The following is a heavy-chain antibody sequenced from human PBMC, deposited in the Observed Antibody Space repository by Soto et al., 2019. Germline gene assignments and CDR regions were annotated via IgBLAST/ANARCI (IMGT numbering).Heavy chain of an antibody. J-gene: IGHJ6*02. Sequence: ASVKVSCKVSGYTLTELSMHCVRQAPGKGLEWMGGFDPEDGETIYAQKFQGRVTMTEDTSTDTAYMELSSLRSEDTAVYYCATDSSTIFGVVTDYYGMDVWGQGTTVTVSS. V-gene: IGHV1-24*01. D-gene: IGHD3-3*01. CDR2: FDPEDGET. CDR1: GYTLTELS. CDR3: ATDSSTIFGVVTDYYGMDV.